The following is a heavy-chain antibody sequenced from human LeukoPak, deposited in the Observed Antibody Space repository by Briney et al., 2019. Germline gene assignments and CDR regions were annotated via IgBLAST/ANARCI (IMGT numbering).Heavy chain of an antibody. J-gene: IGHJ4*02. Sequence: PGGPLRLSCAASGFTFSHYAMSWVRQAPGKGLEWVSAVSGSGGDTHYADSVKGRFSISRDNSKNTVYLQMNSLRAEDTAVYYCAKHTRWGPDDYGDYVDYWGQGTLVTVSS. V-gene: IGHV3-23*01. CDR2: VSGSGGDT. CDR3: AKHTRWGPDDYGDYVDY. D-gene: IGHD4-17*01. CDR1: GFTFSHYA.